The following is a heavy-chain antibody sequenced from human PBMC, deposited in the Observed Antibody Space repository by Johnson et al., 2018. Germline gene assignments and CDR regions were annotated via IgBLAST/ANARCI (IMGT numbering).Heavy chain of an antibody. CDR2: IWYDGSNK. Sequence: QVQLAESGGGVVQPGRSLRLSCAASGFTFSSYGMHWVRQAPGKGLEWVAVIWYDGSNKYYADSVKGRFTISRDNSKNTLYLQRNSLRAEDTAVYYCARDFYPYYSGMDVWGQGTTVTVSS. CDR1: GFTFSSYG. J-gene: IGHJ6*02. CDR3: ARDFYPYYSGMDV. D-gene: IGHD3-3*01. V-gene: IGHV3-33*01.